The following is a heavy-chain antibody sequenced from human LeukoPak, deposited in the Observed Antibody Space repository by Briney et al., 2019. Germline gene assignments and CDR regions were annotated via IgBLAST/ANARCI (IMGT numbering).Heavy chain of an antibody. J-gene: IGHJ3*02. V-gene: IGHV3-21*01. D-gene: IGHD3-22*01. CDR1: GCIFSSYS. CDR2: ITSSSSYI. Sequence: GGSLRLTCAASGCIFSSYSMHWVRQAPGKGLEWVSAITSSSSYIYYPDSVKGRITISRDNAKNSLYLKMNSLRAEDTAVYDCASGYYDNTGYYYDAFDIWGQGTMVTVSS. CDR3: ASGYYDNTGYYYDAFDI.